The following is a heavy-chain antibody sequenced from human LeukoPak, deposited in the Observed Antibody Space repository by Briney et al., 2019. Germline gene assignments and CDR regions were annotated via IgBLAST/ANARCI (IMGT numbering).Heavy chain of an antibody. CDR3: ARGVYGFDV. CDR1: GFTFSNYW. Sequence: GGSLRLSCAASGFTFSNYWMAWVRQAPGKGLEWVAYMSQDGIEIYYLDSVKGRFIISRDNAKNSLYLQMHSLRAEDTAVYYCARGVYGFDVWGQGTLVTVSS. D-gene: IGHD2-8*01. CDR2: MSQDGIEI. J-gene: IGHJ3*01. V-gene: IGHV3-7*01.